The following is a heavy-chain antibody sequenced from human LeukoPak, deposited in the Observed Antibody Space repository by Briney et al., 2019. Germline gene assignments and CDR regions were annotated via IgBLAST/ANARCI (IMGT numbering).Heavy chain of an antibody. Sequence: GGSLRLSCAASGFTFTRYFMSWVRQAPGKGLEWVANIKPDGSEKNFVDSVKGRFTISRDNAKNSLFLQMNSLRAEDTAVYYCSTYYDILSGYHEFIFGGQGTLVTVSS. V-gene: IGHV3-7*03. J-gene: IGHJ4*02. CDR1: GFTFTRYF. D-gene: IGHD3-9*01. CDR3: STYYDILSGYHEFIF. CDR2: IKPDGSEK.